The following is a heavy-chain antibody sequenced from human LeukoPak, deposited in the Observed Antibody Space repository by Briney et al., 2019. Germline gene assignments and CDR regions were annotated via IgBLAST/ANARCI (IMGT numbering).Heavy chain of an antibody. CDR3: ARMTTVTTFVWDY. V-gene: IGHV3-21*01. Sequence: GGSLRLSCAASGFTFSSYSMNWVRQAPGKGLEWVSSISSSSSYIYYADSVKGRFTISRVNAKNSLYLQMNSLRAEDTAVYYCARMTTVTTFVWDYWGQGTLVTVSS. D-gene: IGHD4-17*01. J-gene: IGHJ4*02. CDR1: GFTFSSYS. CDR2: ISSSSSYI.